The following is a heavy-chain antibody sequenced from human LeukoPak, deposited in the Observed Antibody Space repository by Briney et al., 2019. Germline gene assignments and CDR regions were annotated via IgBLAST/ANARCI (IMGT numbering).Heavy chain of an antibody. Sequence: PSETLSLTCTVSGGSINSYYWSWIRQSAGKGLEWIGRIYTSGSTPDYSPSLKSRVTISIDTSKNQFSLQLSSVTAADTAVYYCATSPPVVPAAITAFDIWGQGTMVTVSS. V-gene: IGHV4-4*07. CDR2: IYTSGSTP. CDR3: ATSPPVVPAAITAFDI. J-gene: IGHJ3*02. D-gene: IGHD2-2*01. CDR1: GGSINSYY.